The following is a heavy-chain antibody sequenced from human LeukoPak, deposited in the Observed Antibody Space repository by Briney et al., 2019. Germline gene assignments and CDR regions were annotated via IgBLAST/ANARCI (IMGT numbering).Heavy chain of an antibody. V-gene: IGHV5-51*03. CDR2: IYPGGSDT. CDR1: RYSFTSYW. Sequence: KPGESLKISCKGSRYSFTSYWIAWVRQMPGKGLEWMGIIYPGGSDTRYSPSFRGQVTISADKSISTAYLQWSSLKASDTAIYFCARAGDSYGYFDYWGQGTLVTVSS. J-gene: IGHJ4*02. CDR3: ARAGDSYGYFDY. D-gene: IGHD5-18*01.